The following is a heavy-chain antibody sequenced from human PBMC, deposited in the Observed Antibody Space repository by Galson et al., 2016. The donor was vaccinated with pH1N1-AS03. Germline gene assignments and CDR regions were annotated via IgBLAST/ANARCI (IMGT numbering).Heavy chain of an antibody. J-gene: IGHJ4*02. D-gene: IGHD3-9*01. CDR2: IYYTGST. V-gene: IGHV4-61*03. CDR3: ARVKDVMTGYYLFYY. CDR1: GGSVGSRDYY. Sequence: LSLTCTVSGGSVGSRDYYWSWLRQPPGKGLEWLGYIYYTGSTNYNPSLKSRVAMSIDTIKNHFSLNLSSVTAADTAIYYCARVKDVMTGYYLFYYWGQGTQVTVSS.